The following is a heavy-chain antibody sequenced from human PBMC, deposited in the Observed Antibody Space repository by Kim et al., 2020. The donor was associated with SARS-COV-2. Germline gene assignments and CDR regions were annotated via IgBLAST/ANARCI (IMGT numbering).Heavy chain of an antibody. V-gene: IGHV3-7*01. CDR2: IKQDGSEK. Sequence: GGSLRLSCAASGFTFSSYWMSWVRQAPGKGLEWVANIKQDGSEKYYVDSVKGRFTISRDNAKNSLYLQMNSLRAEDTAVYYCARGTKTIVVVPAATFIYYYMDVWGKGTTVTVSS. CDR3: ARGTKTIVVVPAATFIYYYMDV. J-gene: IGHJ6*03. CDR1: GFTFSSYW. D-gene: IGHD2-2*01.